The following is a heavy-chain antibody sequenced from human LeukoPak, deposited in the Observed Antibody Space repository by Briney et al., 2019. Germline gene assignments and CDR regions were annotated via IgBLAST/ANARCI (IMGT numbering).Heavy chain of an antibody. J-gene: IGHJ4*02. Sequence: GGSLRLSCAASGFTFSSYWMSWVRQAPGKGLELVANIKQDGSEKYYVDSVKGRFTISRDNAKNSLYLQMNSLRAEDTAVYYCARDARDFWSGYSHYWGQGTLVTVSS. V-gene: IGHV3-7*01. D-gene: IGHD3-3*01. CDR2: IKQDGSEK. CDR3: ARDARDFWSGYSHY. CDR1: GFTFSSYW.